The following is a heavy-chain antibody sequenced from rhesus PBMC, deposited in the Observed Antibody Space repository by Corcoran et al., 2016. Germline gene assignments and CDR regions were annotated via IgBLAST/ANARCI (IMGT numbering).Heavy chain of an antibody. CDR2: IYGSGGST. D-gene: IGHD6-25*01. J-gene: IGHJ3*01. Sequence: QVQLQESGPAVVKPSETLSLTCAASGGSISSSNWWSWIRQSPGKGLEWIGGIYGSGGSTDYNPSLKSRITISIDTSKNQFSLKLSSVTAAGTAVYYCASPPSIAAAGAMYAFDFWGQGLRVTVSS. V-gene: IGHV4-93*02. CDR1: GGSISSSNW. CDR3: ASPPSIAAAGAMYAFDF.